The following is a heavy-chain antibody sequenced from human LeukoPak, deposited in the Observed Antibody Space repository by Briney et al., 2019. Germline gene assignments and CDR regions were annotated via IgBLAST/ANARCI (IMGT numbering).Heavy chain of an antibody. CDR2: IYYSGST. CDR3: ARDRDYYGSGSYYPAYFDY. Sequence: SETLSLTCTVSSGSISSYYWSWIRQPPGKGLEWIGYIYYSGSTNYNPSLKSRVPMSVDTSKNQFSLKLSFVTAADTAVYYCARDRDYYGSGSYYPAYFDYWGQGTLVTVSS. CDR1: SGSISSYY. D-gene: IGHD3-10*01. V-gene: IGHV4-59*01. J-gene: IGHJ4*02.